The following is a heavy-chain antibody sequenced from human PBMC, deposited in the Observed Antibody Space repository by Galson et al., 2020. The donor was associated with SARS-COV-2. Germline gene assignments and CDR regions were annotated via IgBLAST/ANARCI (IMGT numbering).Heavy chain of an antibody. V-gene: IGHV3-30*04. D-gene: IGHD2-15*01. CDR3: TRDVPGGAAGV. Sequence: QLGESLNISCAASGFTFTNYAMQRVRQAPAKGLEWLTVISHDGKIQVYADSVKGRFTISRDNSGNMVFLPIVSLRPDDTALYYCTRDVPGGAAGVWCQGTMVTVSS. CDR1: GFTFTNYA. J-gene: IGHJ3*01. CDR2: ISHDGKIQ.